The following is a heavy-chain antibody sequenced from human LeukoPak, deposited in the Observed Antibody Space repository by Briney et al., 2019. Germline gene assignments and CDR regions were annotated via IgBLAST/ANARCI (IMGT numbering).Heavy chain of an antibody. Sequence: GGSLRLSCAASGFTFSDYYMSWIRQAPGKGLEWVSYISSSGSTIYYADSVKGRFTISRDNAKNSLYLQMNSLRAEDTAVYYCPRDPIPDYVWGSYRPYYYYYMDVWGKGTTVTVSS. CDR1: GFTFSDYY. V-gene: IGHV3-11*04. D-gene: IGHD3-16*02. J-gene: IGHJ6*03. CDR3: PRDPIPDYVWGSYRPYYYYYMDV. CDR2: ISSSGSTI.